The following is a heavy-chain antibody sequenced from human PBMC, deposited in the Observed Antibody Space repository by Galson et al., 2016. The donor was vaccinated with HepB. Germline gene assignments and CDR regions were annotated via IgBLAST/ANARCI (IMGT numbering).Heavy chain of an antibody. J-gene: IGHJ4*02. V-gene: IGHV4-30-2*06. D-gene: IGHD1-26*01. CDR2: IYENGGA. CDR1: GVSISSGGFS. Sequence: TLSLTCAVSGVSISSGGFSWNWIRQSPGKGLEWIGYIYENGGANYNPSLNNRVAMSVDRSKNHFSLYLTSVTAADTAVYFCARGRYYYFDFWAREPWSPSP. CDR3: ARGRYYYFDF.